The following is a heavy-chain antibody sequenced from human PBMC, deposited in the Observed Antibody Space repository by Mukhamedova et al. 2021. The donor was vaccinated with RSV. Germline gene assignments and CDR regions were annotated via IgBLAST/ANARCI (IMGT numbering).Heavy chain of an antibody. Sequence: EYMGEINHSGSTNYNPSLKSRVTISVYTSKNQFSLKLSSVTAADTAVYYCARASIAVAGSRRRWLDPWGQGTLFTVSS. V-gene: IGHV4-34*01. J-gene: IGHJ5*02. CDR3: ARASIAVAGSRRRWLDP. D-gene: IGHD6-19*01. CDR2: INHSGST.